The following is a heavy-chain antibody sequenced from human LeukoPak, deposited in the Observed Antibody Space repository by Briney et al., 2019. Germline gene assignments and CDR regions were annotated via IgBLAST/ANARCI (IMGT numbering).Heavy chain of an antibody. CDR1: GYSISSGYY. CDR2: IYYSGST. D-gene: IGHD6-19*01. J-gene: IGHJ4*02. Sequence: SETLSLTCTVSGYSISSGYYWGWIQQPPGKGLEWMGYIYYSGSTYYNPSLKSRVTISVDTFKNQVSLKLSSVTAADMAVYYCARGGSSGWSYYFDYWGQGTLVTVSS. CDR3: ARGGSSGWSYYFDY. V-gene: IGHV4-38-2*02.